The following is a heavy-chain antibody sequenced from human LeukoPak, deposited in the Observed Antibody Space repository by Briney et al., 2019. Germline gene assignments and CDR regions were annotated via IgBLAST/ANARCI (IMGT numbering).Heavy chain of an antibody. Sequence: PGRSLRLSCAASGITFINHAMDWVRQAPGKGLEWVAVISYDGSNTYYADSVKGRFTISRDNSKSTLYLQMNSLRVEDTAVHYCARNPGVGSSWYRLHYWGQGTLVTVSS. V-gene: IGHV3-30-3*01. CDR3: ARNPGVGSSWYRLHY. D-gene: IGHD6-13*01. CDR2: ISYDGSNT. CDR1: GITFINHA. J-gene: IGHJ4*02.